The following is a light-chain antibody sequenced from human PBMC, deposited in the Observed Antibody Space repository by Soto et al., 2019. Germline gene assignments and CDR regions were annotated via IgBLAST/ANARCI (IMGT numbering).Light chain of an antibody. CDR1: QSVSSY. J-gene: IGKJ5*01. CDR3: QQYGSSIT. CDR2: DAS. Sequence: EIVMTPSPATLSVSPVERATLSCRASQSVSSYLAWYQQTPGQAPRLLIYDASNRATGIPARFSGSGSGTDFTLTISRLEPEDFAVYYCQQYGSSITFGQGTRLEIK. V-gene: IGKV3-20*01.